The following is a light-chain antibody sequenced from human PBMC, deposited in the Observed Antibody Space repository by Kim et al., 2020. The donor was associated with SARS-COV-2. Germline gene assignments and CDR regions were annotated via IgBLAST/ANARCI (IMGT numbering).Light chain of an antibody. CDR1: SLRSYY. V-gene: IGLV3-19*01. J-gene: IGLJ3*02. Sequence: VDLGQTVRSTCQGDSLRSYYASWYQQKPGQAPVLVIYGKNNRPSGIPDRFSGSSSGNTASLTITGAQAEDEADYYCNSRDSSGKEVFGGGTKLTVL. CDR2: GKN. CDR3: NSRDSSGKEV.